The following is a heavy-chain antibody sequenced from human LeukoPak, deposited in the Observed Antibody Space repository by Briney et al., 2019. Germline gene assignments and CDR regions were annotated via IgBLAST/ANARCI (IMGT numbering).Heavy chain of an antibody. CDR1: GYTFTSYA. CDR3: ARVPHDFWSGYSEYFHP. J-gene: IGHJ1*01. D-gene: IGHD3-3*01. CDR2: INTNTGNS. Sequence: ASVKVSCKASGYTFTSYAMNWVRQAPGQGLEWMGWINTNTGNSMYAQGFTGRFVFSLDTSVSTAYLQISRLRSDDTAVYYCARVPHDFWSGYSEYFHPWGQGTLVTVSS. V-gene: IGHV7-4-1*02.